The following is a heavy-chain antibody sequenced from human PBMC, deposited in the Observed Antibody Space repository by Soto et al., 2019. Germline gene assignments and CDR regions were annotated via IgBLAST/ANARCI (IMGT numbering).Heavy chain of an antibody. D-gene: IGHD4-17*01. V-gene: IGHV1-3*01. J-gene: IGHJ2*01. CDR3: ARGASSVTTFYFDL. CDR2: INPGNGNT. CDR1: GYTFTSYA. Sequence: QVQVGQSGAEVKKPWASVQVACKSSGYTFTSYAMHWVRQATGQRLEWLGWINPGNGNTKNSQKFQGRVTITRDTFASTAYMEMSSLRSEDPAVYYCARGASSVTTFYFDLWGRGTLVTVSS.